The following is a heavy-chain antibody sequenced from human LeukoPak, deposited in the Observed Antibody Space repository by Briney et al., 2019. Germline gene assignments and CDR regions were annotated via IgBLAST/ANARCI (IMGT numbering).Heavy chain of an antibody. V-gene: IGHV4-59*01. CDR3: ARREMATTYFDY. D-gene: IGHD5-24*01. CDR2: IYYSGST. J-gene: IGHJ4*02. Sequence: SGTLSLTCTVSGGSISSYYWSWIRQPPGKGLEWIGYIYYSGSTNYNPSLKSRVTISVDTSKNQFSLKLSSVTAADTAVYYCARREMATTYFDYWGQGTLVTVSS. CDR1: GGSISSYY.